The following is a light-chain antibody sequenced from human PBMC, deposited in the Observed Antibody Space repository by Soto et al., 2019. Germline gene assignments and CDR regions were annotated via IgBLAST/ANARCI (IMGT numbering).Light chain of an antibody. V-gene: IGKV2-30*01. CDR1: QSLVYSDGNTY. CDR2: NVS. Sequence: DVVMTQSPLSLPVTLGQPASISCRSSQSLVYSDGNTYLNWFQQRPGQSPRRLIYNVSNRDSGVPDRFSGSGSGTDFTLKISRVEAEDVGVYYCMTGTLWPRTFGQGTKLEIK. CDR3: MTGTLWPRT. J-gene: IGKJ2*01.